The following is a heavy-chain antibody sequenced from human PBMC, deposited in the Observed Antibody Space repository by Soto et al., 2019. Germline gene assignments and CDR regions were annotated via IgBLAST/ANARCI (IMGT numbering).Heavy chain of an antibody. CDR1: GFTFSSYG. V-gene: IGHV3-30*18. J-gene: IGHJ4*02. Sequence: GGSLRLSCAASGFTFSSYGMHWVRQAPGKGLEWVAVISYDGSNKYYADSVKGRFTISRDNSKNTLYLQMNSLRAEDTAVYYCAKNPPVAGTWYYFDYWGQGTLVTVSS. CDR3: AKNPPVAGTWYYFDY. CDR2: ISYDGSNK. D-gene: IGHD6-19*01.